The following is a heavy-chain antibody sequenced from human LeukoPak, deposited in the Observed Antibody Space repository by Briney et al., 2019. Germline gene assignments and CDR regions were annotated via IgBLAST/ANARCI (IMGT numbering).Heavy chain of an antibody. V-gene: IGHV4-31*03. CDR2: IYYSGST. D-gene: IGHD2-2*01. CDR1: GGSISSDGYY. Sequence: SETLSLTCTVSGGSISSDGYYWSWTRQHPGKGLEWIGYIYYSGSTYYNPSLKSRVTISVDTSKNQFSLKLSSVTAADTAVYYCARDRKYQPPYYYYYYGMDVWGQGTTVTVSS. J-gene: IGHJ6*02. CDR3: ARDRKYQPPYYYYYYGMDV.